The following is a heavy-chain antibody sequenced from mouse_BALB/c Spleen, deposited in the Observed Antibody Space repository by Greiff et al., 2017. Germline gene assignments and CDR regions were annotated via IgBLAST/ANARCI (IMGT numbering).Heavy chain of an antibody. CDR1: GYTFTNYW. D-gene: IGHD2-2*01. CDR3: ARGGGYDVGAY. Sequence: QVQLQQSGAELVRPGTSVKISCKASGYTFTNYWLGWVKQRPGHGLEWIGDIYPGGGYTNYNEKFKGKATLTADTSSSTAYMQLSSLTSEDSAVYFCARGGGYDVGAYWGQGTLVTVSA. V-gene: IGHV1-63*02. J-gene: IGHJ3*01. CDR2: IYPGGGYT.